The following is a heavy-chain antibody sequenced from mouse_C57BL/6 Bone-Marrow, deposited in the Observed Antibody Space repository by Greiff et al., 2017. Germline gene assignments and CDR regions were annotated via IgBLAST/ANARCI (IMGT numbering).Heavy chain of an antibody. J-gene: IGHJ1*03. CDR2: INPNNGGT. CDR3: ARRWDDWYFDV. CDR1: GYTSTDYN. D-gene: IGHD4-1*01. Sequence: VQLKESGPELVKPGASVKIPCKASGYTSTDYNMDWVKQSHGKSLEWIGDINPNNGGTIYNQKFKGKATLTVDKSSSTAYMELRSLTSEDTAVYYCARRWDDWYFDVWGTGTTVTVSS. V-gene: IGHV1-18*01.